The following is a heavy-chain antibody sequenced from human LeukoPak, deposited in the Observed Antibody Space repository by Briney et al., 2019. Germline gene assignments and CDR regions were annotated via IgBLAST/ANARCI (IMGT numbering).Heavy chain of an antibody. CDR2: MYNSGST. Sequence: SETLSLTCTVSGGSISSYFWSWIRQPPGKGLEWIGYMYNSGSTNYNPSLKSRVTISVDSSKNQFSLKLSSVTAADTAVYYCARHRDAAAFSGFDYWGQGTLVTVSS. D-gene: IGHD6-13*01. J-gene: IGHJ4*02. CDR1: GGSISSYF. CDR3: ARHRDAAAFSGFDY. V-gene: IGHV4-59*08.